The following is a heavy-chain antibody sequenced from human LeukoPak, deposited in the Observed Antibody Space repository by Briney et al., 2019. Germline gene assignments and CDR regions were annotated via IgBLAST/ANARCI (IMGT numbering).Heavy chain of an antibody. CDR3: ARGDTAMAQNFDY. CDR1: GGSLSDYY. CDR2: IYYSGST. J-gene: IGHJ4*02. Sequence: SETLSLTCAVYGGSLSDYYWGWIRQPPGKGLEWIGSIYYSGSTYYNPSLKSRVTISVDTSKNQFSLKLSSVTAADTAVYYCARGDTAMAQNFDYWGQGTLVTVSS. D-gene: IGHD5-18*01. V-gene: IGHV4-34*01.